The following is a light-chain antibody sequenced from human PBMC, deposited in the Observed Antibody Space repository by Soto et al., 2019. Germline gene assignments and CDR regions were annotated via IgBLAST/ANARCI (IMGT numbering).Light chain of an antibody. CDR3: QQRSNWPIT. CDR1: QSVSSY. CDR2: AAS. Sequence: EIVLTQSPAILSLSPGERATLSCRASQSVSSYLTWYQQKPGQAPSLLIYAASNRATGIPARFSGSGSGTDFTLTISSLEPEDFALYYCQQRSNWPITFGQGTRLEIK. J-gene: IGKJ5*01. V-gene: IGKV3-11*01.